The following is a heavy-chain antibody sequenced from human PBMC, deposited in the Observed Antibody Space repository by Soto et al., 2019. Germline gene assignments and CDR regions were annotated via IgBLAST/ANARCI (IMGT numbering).Heavy chain of an antibody. V-gene: IGHV4-4*02. CDR1: GGSISSSNW. CDR3: ARVAGYSSSYNWFDP. D-gene: IGHD6-13*01. Sequence: SETLSLTCAVSGGSISSSNWWSWVRQPPGKGLEWIGEIYHSGSTNYNPSLKSRVTISVDKSKNQFSLKLSSVTAADTAVYYCARVAGYSSSYNWFDPWGQGTLVTVSS. J-gene: IGHJ5*02. CDR2: IYHSGST.